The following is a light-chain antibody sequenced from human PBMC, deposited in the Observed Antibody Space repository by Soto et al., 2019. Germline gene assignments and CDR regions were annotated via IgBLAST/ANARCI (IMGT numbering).Light chain of an antibody. Sequence: DIQMTQSPSSLSASVGDRVTITCQASQNINNYLNWYQQKPGRAPKLLIYDASNLEAGVPSRFRGSGSGTDFTFTISRLQPEDFGTYYCQQSYKMPSFGQGTRLEIK. CDR3: QQSYKMPS. V-gene: IGKV1-33*01. CDR2: DAS. J-gene: IGKJ5*01. CDR1: QNINNY.